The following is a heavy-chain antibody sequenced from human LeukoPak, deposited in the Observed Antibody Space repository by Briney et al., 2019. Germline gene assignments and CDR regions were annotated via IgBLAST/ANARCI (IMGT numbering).Heavy chain of an antibody. CDR3: AFRGYCSSTSCLDDGDY. D-gene: IGHD2-2*01. J-gene: IGHJ4*02. Sequence: ASVKVSCKASGYTFTSYGISWVRQAPGQGLEWMGWISAYNGNTNYAQKLQGRVTMTTDTSTSTAYMELSSLRSEDTAVYYCAFRGYCSSTSCLDDGDYWGQGTLVTVSS. V-gene: IGHV1-18*01. CDR2: ISAYNGNT. CDR1: GYTFTSYG.